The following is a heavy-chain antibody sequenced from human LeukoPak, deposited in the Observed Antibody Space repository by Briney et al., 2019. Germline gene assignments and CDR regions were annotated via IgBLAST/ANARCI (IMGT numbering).Heavy chain of an antibody. D-gene: IGHD3-10*01. CDR2: ISGSGGST. V-gene: IGHV3-23*01. Sequence: GGSLRLSCAASGFTFSSYGKRWVRQAPGKGLEWVSAISGSGGSTYYADSVKGRFTISRDNSKNTLYLQMNSLRAEDTAVYYCAKDPIISGAYYYYYYMDVWGKGTTVTISS. CDR1: GFTFSSYG. J-gene: IGHJ6*03. CDR3: AKDPIISGAYYYYYYMDV.